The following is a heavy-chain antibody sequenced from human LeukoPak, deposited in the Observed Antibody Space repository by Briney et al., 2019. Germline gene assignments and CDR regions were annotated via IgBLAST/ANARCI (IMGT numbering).Heavy chain of an antibody. Sequence: GGSLRLSCAASGFTFDDYAMHWVRQAPGKGLEWVSGISWNSGSIGYADSVKGRFTISRDNAKNSLYLQMNSLRAEDTALYYCAKRLWLLPYSSSEYWGQGTLVTVSS. J-gene: IGHJ4*02. CDR2: ISWNSGSI. CDR1: GFTFDDYA. V-gene: IGHV3-9*01. D-gene: IGHD3-22*01. CDR3: AKRLWLLPYSSSEY.